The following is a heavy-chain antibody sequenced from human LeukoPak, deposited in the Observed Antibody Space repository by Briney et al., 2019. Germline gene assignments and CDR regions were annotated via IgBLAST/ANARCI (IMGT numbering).Heavy chain of an antibody. CDR2: INPKSGGT. CDR3: AREEYGFDP. D-gene: IGHD2-2*01. CDR1: GYTFTGYY. Sequence: GASVKVSCKASGYTFTGYYMHWVRQAPGQGLEWMGWINPKSGGTNYAQKFQGRVTMTRDTSIHTAYMELSRPRSDDTAVYYCAREEYGFDPWGQGTLVTVSS. J-gene: IGHJ5*02. V-gene: IGHV1-2*02.